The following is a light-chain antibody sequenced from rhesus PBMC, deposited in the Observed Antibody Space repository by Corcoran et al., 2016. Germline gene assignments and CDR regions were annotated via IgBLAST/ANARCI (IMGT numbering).Light chain of an antibody. V-gene: IGKV3S9*01. Sequence: EIVMTQSPATLSLSPGERATLSCRASQSVSSYVAWYQQKPEQDPRLLIYGESSRATGIPDSLSASGSGTDFTLIISSLEPEDVGVYYCQQYNNWNTFGPGTKLDIK. CDR1: QSVSSY. J-gene: IGKJ3*01. CDR2: GES. CDR3: QQYNNWNT.